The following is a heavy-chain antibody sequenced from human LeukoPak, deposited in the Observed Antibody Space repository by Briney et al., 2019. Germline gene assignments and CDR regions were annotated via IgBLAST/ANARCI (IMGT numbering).Heavy chain of an antibody. CDR1: GFTFSSYW. D-gene: IGHD3-10*01. Sequence: HSGGSLRLSCAASGFTFSSYWMHWVRQAPGKGLEWVSSIGGSGGSTYYADSVKGRFTISRDNSKNTLYLQMNSLRAEDTAVYYCAKDMVRGVTIPSYYFDYWGQGTLVTVSS. V-gene: IGHV3-23*01. J-gene: IGHJ4*02. CDR3: AKDMVRGVTIPSYYFDY. CDR2: IGGSGGST.